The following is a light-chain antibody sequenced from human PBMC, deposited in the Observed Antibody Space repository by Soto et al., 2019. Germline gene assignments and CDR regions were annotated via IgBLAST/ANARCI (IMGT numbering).Light chain of an antibody. CDR2: DAS. Sequence: EIQMTQSPSTLSASVGDRVTITCRASQSIGRFLAWYQHQPGKAPKLLIYDASTLESGVPSRFSGTGSGTKFTFSITSLQPEDFGTYYCQQCYMGWTFGQGTKVDIK. CDR1: QSIGRF. V-gene: IGKV1-5*01. CDR3: QQCYMGWT. J-gene: IGKJ1*01.